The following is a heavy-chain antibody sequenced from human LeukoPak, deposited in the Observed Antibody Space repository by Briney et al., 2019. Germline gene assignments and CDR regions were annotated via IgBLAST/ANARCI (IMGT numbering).Heavy chain of an antibody. J-gene: IGHJ4*02. CDR1: GGSMSSYD. CDR2: IYYSGST. V-gene: IGHV4-59*08. Sequence: SETLSLTCTVSGGSMSSYDWRWIRQPPGKGLEWIGYIYYSGSTKYNPSLKSRVTISVDTSKNQFSLKLSSVTAADTAVYYCARGARAGCNLEPFGYWGQGTLVTVSS. CDR3: ARGARAGCNLEPFGY. D-gene: IGHD5-24*01.